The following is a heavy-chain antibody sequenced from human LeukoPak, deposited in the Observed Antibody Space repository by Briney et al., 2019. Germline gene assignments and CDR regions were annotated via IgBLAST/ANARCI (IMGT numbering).Heavy chain of an antibody. Sequence: SETLSLTCAVYGGSFSGYYWSWIRQPPGKGLEWIGEINHSGSTNYNPSLKSRVTISVDTSKNQFSLKLSSVTAADTAVYYCARGPSYYDSSGYYGPVDLWGRGTLVTVSS. CDR2: INHSGST. J-gene: IGHJ2*01. V-gene: IGHV4-34*01. D-gene: IGHD3-22*01. CDR1: GGSFSGYY. CDR3: ARGPSYYDSSGYYGPVDL.